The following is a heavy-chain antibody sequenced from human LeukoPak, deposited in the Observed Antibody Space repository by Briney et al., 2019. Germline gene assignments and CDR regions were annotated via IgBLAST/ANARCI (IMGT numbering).Heavy chain of an antibody. V-gene: IGHV4-61*02. D-gene: IGHD1-20*01. CDR3: ARGITGTTVDY. CDR2: IYTSGST. Sequence: PSETLSLTCTVSGGSISSGSYYWSWIRQPAGKGLEWIGRIYTSGSTNYNPSLKSRVTISVDTSKNQFSLKLSSVTAADTAVYYCARGITGTTVDYWGQGTLVTVSS. CDR1: GGSISSGSYY. J-gene: IGHJ4*02.